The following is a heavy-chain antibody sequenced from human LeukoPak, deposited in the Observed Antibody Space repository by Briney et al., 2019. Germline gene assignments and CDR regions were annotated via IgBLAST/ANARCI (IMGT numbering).Heavy chain of an antibody. CDR3: ARAGWIITSGIDY. CDR1: GYSISRGYY. D-gene: IGHD1-20*01. CDR2: IYHIGST. Sequence: SETLSLTCGVSGYSISRGYYWAWIRQPPGKGLEWIGTIYHIGSTYYNPSLESRVTISVDTSKNEFSLNLNSVTAADTAVYYCARAGWIITSGIDYWAQGALLTASS. J-gene: IGHJ4*02. V-gene: IGHV4-38-2*01.